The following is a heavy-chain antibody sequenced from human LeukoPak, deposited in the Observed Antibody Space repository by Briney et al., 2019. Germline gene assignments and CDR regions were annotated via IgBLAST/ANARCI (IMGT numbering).Heavy chain of an antibody. CDR2: IKQDGSEK. D-gene: IGHD6-13*01. CDR1: GGSISSSSSY. J-gene: IGHJ4*02. V-gene: IGHV3-7*01. CDR3: ATDTRSSSVDY. Sequence: ETLSLTCTVSGGSISSSSSYWGWIRQPPGKGLEWVANIKQDGSEKYYVDSVKGRFTISRDNAKNSLYLQMNSLRAEETAVYYCATDTRSSSVDYWGQGTLVTVSS.